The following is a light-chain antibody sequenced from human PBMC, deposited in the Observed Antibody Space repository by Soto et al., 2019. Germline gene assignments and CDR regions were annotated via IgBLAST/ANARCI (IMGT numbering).Light chain of an antibody. J-gene: IGKJ1*01. CDR1: QSASSSY. Sequence: IVWTQSHGTLSLSPGERVPLSCRASQSASSSYLAWYQQKPGQAPRLLIYGASSRATGIPDRFSGSGSGTDFTLTISRLEPEDFAVYYCQQYGRSSTFGQGSKVDIK. CDR2: GAS. V-gene: IGKV3-20*01. CDR3: QQYGRSST.